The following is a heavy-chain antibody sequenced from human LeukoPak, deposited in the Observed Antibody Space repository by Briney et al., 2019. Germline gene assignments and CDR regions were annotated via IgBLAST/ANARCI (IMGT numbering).Heavy chain of an antibody. J-gene: IGHJ4*02. V-gene: IGHV5-51*01. CDR2: IYPDDSDT. D-gene: IGHD3-22*01. CDR3: ARQEYYDSSGYFDY. CDR1: GYSFTNYW. Sequence: GESLRISCKGSGYSFTNYWIGWVRQMPGKGLEWMGIIYPDDSDTRYSPSSQAQVTISADKSITTAYLQWSSLKASDTAMYYCARQEYYDSSGYFDYWGQGTLVTVSS.